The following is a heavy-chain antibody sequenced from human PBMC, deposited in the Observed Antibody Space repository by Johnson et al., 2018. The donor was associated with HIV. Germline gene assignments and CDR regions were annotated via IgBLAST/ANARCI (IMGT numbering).Heavy chain of an antibody. D-gene: IGHD6-13*01. Sequence: VQLVESGGGLVQPGGSLRLSCAASGFTFSSYAMSWVRQAPGKGLEWVSAISGSGGSTYYADSVKGRFTISRDNTKNTLYLQMNSRRAEDTAIYYCAKGRYISSWYLAGAFDIWGQGTVVTVSS. CDR3: AKGRYISSWYLAGAFDI. J-gene: IGHJ3*02. CDR1: GFTFSSYA. V-gene: IGHV3-23*04. CDR2: ISGSGGST.